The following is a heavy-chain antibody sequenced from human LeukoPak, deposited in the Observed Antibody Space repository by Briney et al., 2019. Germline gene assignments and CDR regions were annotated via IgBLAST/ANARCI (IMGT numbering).Heavy chain of an antibody. Sequence: ASVKVSCKASGYTFTGYYIHWVRQAPGQGLEWMGWINPNSGGTNYAQKFQGRVTMTRDTSISTAYMELSRLRFDDTAVYYCARVDSRGYEYDYWGQGTLVTVSS. V-gene: IGHV1-2*02. CDR2: INPNSGGT. CDR1: GYTFTGYY. CDR3: ARVDSRGYEYDY. J-gene: IGHJ4*02. D-gene: IGHD3-3*01.